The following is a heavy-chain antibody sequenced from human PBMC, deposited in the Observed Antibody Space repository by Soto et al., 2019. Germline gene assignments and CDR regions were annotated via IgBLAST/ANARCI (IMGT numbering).Heavy chain of an antibody. J-gene: IGHJ4*02. Sequence: EVQLVESGGGLVKPGGSLRLSCAASGFTFRNAWMNWVRQAPGKGLEWVGRIKSKTDGGTTDYAAPVKGRFTISRDDSKNTLYLQMNSLKTEDTAVYYCTTVDFGELPQADYWGQGTLVTVSS. V-gene: IGHV3-15*07. CDR1: GFTFRNAW. D-gene: IGHD1-26*01. CDR3: TTVDFGELPQADY. CDR2: IKSKTDGGTT.